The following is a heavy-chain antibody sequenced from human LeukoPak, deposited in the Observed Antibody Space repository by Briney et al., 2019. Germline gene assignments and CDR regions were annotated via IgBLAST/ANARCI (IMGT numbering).Heavy chain of an antibody. CDR1: GGTFSSYA. CDR3: ARWGQGRWGVVVSGAFDI. Sequence: ASVKVSCKASGGTFSSYAISWVRQAPGQGLEWMGGIIPIFGTANYAQKFQGRVTITADESTSTAYMELSSLRSEDTAVYYCARWGQGRWGVVVSGAFDIWGQGTMVTVSS. D-gene: IGHD3-22*01. J-gene: IGHJ3*02. V-gene: IGHV1-69*13. CDR2: IIPIFGTA.